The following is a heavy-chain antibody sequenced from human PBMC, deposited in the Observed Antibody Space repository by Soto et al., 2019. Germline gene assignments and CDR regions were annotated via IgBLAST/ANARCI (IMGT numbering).Heavy chain of an antibody. CDR1: EFTFSNYA. D-gene: IGHD3-22*01. CDR3: AKNPGYYYDSTGYHFEY. Sequence: PGGSLRLSCAASEFTFSNYAMSWVRQAPGKGLEWVSAISYGGGTTYYADSVKGRFTISRDNSKNTLYLQMNSLRAEDTAVYYCAKNPGYYYDSTGYHFEYWGQGTLDTVSS. V-gene: IGHV3-23*01. CDR2: ISYGGGTT. J-gene: IGHJ4*02.